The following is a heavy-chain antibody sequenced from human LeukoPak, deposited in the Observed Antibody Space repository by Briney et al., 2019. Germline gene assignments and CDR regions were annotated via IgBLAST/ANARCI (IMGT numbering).Heavy chain of an antibody. D-gene: IGHD3-10*01. V-gene: IGHV3-30*18. Sequence: GGSLRLSCAASGFTFSSHGMHWVRQAPGKGLEWVAVISYDGSNKYYADSVKGRFTISRDNSKNTLYLQMNSLRAEDTAVYYCAKDAITYYYGSGRCNWFDPWGQGTLVTVSS. J-gene: IGHJ5*02. CDR2: ISYDGSNK. CDR1: GFTFSSHG. CDR3: AKDAITYYYGSGRCNWFDP.